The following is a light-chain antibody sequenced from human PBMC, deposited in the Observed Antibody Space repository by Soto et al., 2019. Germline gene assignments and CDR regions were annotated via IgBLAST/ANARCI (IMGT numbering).Light chain of an antibody. CDR2: WAS. CDR3: QQYYTTPQT. V-gene: IGKV4-1*01. Sequence: DIVMTQSPESLAVSLGEXATINCKSSQSVLSRSNNKNYLAWYQHEPGQPPKLLIYWASTRESGGPDRFSGSGSGTDFTLTISSLQAEDVAVYYCQQYYTTPQTFGQGTKVDIK. CDR1: QSVLSRSNNKNY. J-gene: IGKJ1*01.